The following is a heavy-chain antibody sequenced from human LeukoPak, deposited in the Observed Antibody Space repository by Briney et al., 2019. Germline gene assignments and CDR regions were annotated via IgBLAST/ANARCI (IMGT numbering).Heavy chain of an antibody. CDR1: GGPISIGGYC. D-gene: IGHD3-22*01. V-gene: IGHV4-31*03. CDR2: IYYSGST. J-gene: IGHJ4*02. CDR3: ARWAYDRGGFYYFDY. Sequence: SQTLSLTCTVSGGPISIGGYCWSWIRQYPGKGLEWIGYIYYSGSTYYTPSLKSRITISEDTSKNQFSLKLTSVTAADTAVYYCARWAYDRGGFYYFDYWGQGTLVTVSS.